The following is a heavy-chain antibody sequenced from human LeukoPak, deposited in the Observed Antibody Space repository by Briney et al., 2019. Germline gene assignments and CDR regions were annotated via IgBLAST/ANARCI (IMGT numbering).Heavy chain of an antibody. CDR2: IIPIFGTA. J-gene: IGHJ4*02. V-gene: IGHV1-69*13. D-gene: IGHD4-11*01. Sequence: GASVKVSCKASGGTFSSYAISWVRQAPGQGLEWMGGIIPIFGTANYAQKFQGRVTITADESTSTAYVELSSLRSEDTAVYYCAREMLDYSNYEPSGSHFDYWGQGTLVTVSS. CDR1: GGTFSSYA. CDR3: AREMLDYSNYEPSGSHFDY.